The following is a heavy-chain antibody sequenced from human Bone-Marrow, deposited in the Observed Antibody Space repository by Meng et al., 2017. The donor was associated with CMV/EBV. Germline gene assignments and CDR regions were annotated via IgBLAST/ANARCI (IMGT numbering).Heavy chain of an antibody. CDR2: IRYDGSNK. D-gene: IGHD3-3*01. J-gene: IGHJ5*02. V-gene: IGHV3-30*02. CDR3: ARDRDTIFGVRRYTWFDP. Sequence: GESLKISCAASGFTFSSYGMHWVRQAPGKGLEWVAFIRYDGSNKYYADSVKGRFTISRDNSKNTLYLQMNSLRAEDTAVYYCARDRDTIFGVRRYTWFDPWGQGTLVTVSS. CDR1: GFTFSSYG.